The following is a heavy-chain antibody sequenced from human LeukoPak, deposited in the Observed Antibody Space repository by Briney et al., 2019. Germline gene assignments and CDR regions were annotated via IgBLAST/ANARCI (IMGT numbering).Heavy chain of an antibody. V-gene: IGHV4-4*07. CDR3: ARQPKTYCSSTSCSPGYYYYYMDV. CDR2: IHTSGNT. CDR1: GGSISTYY. D-gene: IGHD2-2*01. J-gene: IGHJ6*03. Sequence: SETLSLTCTVSGGSISTYYWSWIRQPAGKGLEWIGRIHTSGNTDYNPSLKSRVTISVDTSKNQFSLKLSSVTAADTAVYYCARQPKTYCSSTSCSPGYYYYYMDVWGKGTTVTVSS.